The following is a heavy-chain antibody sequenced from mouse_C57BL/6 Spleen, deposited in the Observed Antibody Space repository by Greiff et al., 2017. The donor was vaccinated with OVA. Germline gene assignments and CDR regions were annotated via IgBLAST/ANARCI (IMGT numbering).Heavy chain of an antibody. Sequence: EVQVVESGEGLVKPGGSLKLSCAASGFTFSSYAMSWVRQTPEKRLEWVAYISSGGDYIYYADTVKGRFTISRDNARNTLYLQMSSLKSEDTAMYYCTRDSYYSNYERFAYWGQGTLVTVSA. CDR1: GFTFSSYA. CDR3: TRDSYYSNYERFAY. CDR2: ISSGGDYI. J-gene: IGHJ3*01. V-gene: IGHV5-9-1*02. D-gene: IGHD2-5*01.